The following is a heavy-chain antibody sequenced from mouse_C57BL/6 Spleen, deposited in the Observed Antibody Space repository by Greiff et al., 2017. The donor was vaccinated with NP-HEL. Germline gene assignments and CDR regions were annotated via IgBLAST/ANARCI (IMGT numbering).Heavy chain of an antibody. D-gene: IGHD3-2*02. CDR1: GYSITSGYY. CDR3: ARAAQATGAMDY. Sequence: VQLKESGPGLVKPSPSLSLTCSVTGYSITSGYYWNWIRQFPGNKLEWMGYISYDGSNNYNPSLKNRISITRDTSKNQFFLKLNSVTTEDTATYYCARAAQATGAMDYWGQGTSVTVSS. CDR2: ISYDGSN. J-gene: IGHJ4*01. V-gene: IGHV3-6*01.